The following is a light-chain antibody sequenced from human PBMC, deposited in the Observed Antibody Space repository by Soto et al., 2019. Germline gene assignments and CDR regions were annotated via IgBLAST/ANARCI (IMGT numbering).Light chain of an antibody. CDR1: QGISNY. CDR3: QKYNSAPRT. Sequence: DIQMTQSPSSLFASVGDRVTITCRASQGISNYLAWYQQKPGKVPKLLIYAASTLQSGVPSRFSGSGSGTDFNLTISSLQPEDVAIYYCQKYNSAPRTFGQGIKVEIK. J-gene: IGKJ1*01. V-gene: IGKV1-27*01. CDR2: AAS.